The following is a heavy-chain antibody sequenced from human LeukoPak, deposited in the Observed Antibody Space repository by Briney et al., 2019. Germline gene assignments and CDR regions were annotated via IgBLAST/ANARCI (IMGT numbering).Heavy chain of an antibody. CDR2: IDPSDSYT. CDR1: GYSFTSFW. Sequence: GESLKISCKGSGYSFTSFWITWVRQMPGKGLEWMGKIDPSDSYTNYSPSFQGHVTISADKSISTAYLQWSSLKASDTAMYYCARESGYDSDYRGQGTLVTVSS. D-gene: IGHD5-12*01. V-gene: IGHV5-10-1*01. J-gene: IGHJ4*02. CDR3: ARESGYDSDY.